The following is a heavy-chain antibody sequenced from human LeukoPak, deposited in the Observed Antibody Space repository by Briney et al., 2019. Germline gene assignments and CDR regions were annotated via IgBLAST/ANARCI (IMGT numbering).Heavy chain of an antibody. CDR3: ATDYDFWSGYHNH. D-gene: IGHD3-3*01. V-gene: IGHV4-39*01. Sequence: SETVSLTCTVSGGSISSSSYYWRWIRQPPGKGLELIRSIYYSGSTHYNPSLKSRVTIYVDTSKNEFSLKLSSVTAADTVVYHCATDYDFWSGYHNHWGQGTLVTVSS. CDR1: GGSISSSSYY. CDR2: IYYSGST. J-gene: IGHJ5*02.